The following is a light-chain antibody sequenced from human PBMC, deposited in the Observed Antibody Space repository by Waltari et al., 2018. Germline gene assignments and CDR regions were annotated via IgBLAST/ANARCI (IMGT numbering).Light chain of an antibody. CDR2: DTF. V-gene: IGKV3-11*01. Sequence: EIVLTQSPATLSLSPGERAILSCRASQSVTKYLAWYQQKPGQAPRLLSYDTFTRATGIPTRFSGSGSGTDFTLTISSLEPEDFAVYYWLQHSKWPPILTFGPGTKVDIK. J-gene: IGKJ3*01. CDR1: QSVTKY. CDR3: LQHSKWPPILT.